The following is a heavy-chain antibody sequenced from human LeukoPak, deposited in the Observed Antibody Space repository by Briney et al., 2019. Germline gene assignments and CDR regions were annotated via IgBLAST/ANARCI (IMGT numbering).Heavy chain of an antibody. CDR1: GIPLSNYA. Sequence: GGSLRLSCAVSGIPLSNYAMSWVRQAPGKGLEWVAGISGGGGGTNYADSVKGRFTISRDNPKNTLYLQMNNLRVDDTAVYFCAKRGVVIRVILVGFHKEAYYFDSWGQGALVTVSS. J-gene: IGHJ4*02. D-gene: IGHD3-22*01. V-gene: IGHV3-23*01. CDR3: AKRGVVIRVILVGFHKEAYYFDS. CDR2: ISGGGGGT.